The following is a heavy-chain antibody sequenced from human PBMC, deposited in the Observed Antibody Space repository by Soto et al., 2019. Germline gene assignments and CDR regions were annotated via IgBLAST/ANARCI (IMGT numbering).Heavy chain of an antibody. CDR3: ARLAGYSYGPIDY. CDR2: IYYSGST. V-gene: IGHV4-39*01. D-gene: IGHD5-18*01. J-gene: IGHJ4*02. CDR1: GGSIRSTSYY. Sequence: QLQLQESGPGLVKPSETLSLTCTVSGGSIRSTSYYWGWIRQPPGKGLEWIGSIYYSGSTYYNPSLRSRVTISVDTSKNQFSLQLSSVTAADTAVYSCARLAGYSYGPIDYWGQGTLVTVSS.